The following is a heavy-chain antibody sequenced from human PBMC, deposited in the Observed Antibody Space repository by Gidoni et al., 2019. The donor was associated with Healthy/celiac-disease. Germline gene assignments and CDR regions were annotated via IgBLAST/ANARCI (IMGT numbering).Heavy chain of an antibody. V-gene: IGHV4-59*01. Sequence: QVQLQESGPGLVKPSETLSLTCTVSGGSISSYYWSWIRQPPGKGLEWIGYIYYSGSTNYNPSLKSRVTISVDTSKNQFSLKLSSVTAADTAVYYCARVVGPAAIWVYWFDPWGQGTLVTVSS. D-gene: IGHD2-2*02. CDR2: IYYSGST. J-gene: IGHJ5*02. CDR3: ARVVGPAAIWVYWFDP. CDR1: GGSISSYY.